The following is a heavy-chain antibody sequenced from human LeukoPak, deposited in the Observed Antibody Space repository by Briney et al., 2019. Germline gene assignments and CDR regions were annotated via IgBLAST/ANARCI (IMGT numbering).Heavy chain of an antibody. D-gene: IGHD5-12*01. J-gene: IGHJ4*02. CDR2: IDYIGST. Sequence: SQTLSLTCTVSGGSISSYYWSWIRLPPGKGLEWLGFIDYIGSTNTNTSLTTRVTISVDTSKNQSSLKLSSVTAADTAVYYCARVLGRPPVVATIDYWGQGTLVTVSA. CDR3: ARVLGRPPVVATIDY. V-gene: IGHV4-59*01. CDR1: GGSISSYY.